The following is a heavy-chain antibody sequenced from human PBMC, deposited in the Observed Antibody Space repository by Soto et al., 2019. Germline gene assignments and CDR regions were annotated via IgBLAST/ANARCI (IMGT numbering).Heavy chain of an antibody. V-gene: IGHV1-18*01. CDR2: ISTYSGNT. CDR3: ARESWNSDYSYYYGMDV. D-gene: IGHD1-1*01. J-gene: IGHJ6*02. CDR1: GYTFSIYG. Sequence: GASVKVSCKASGYTFSIYGLSWVRQAPGQGLEWMGWISTYSGNTHYAQHLQGRVTMTTDTSTSTAYMELRSLRSDDTAVYYCARESWNSDYSYYYGMDVWGQGTTVTVSS.